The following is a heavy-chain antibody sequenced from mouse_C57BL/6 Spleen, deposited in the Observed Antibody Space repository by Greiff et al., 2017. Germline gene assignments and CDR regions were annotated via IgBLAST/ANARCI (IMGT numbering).Heavy chain of an antibody. CDR1: GFTFTDYY. J-gene: IGHJ2*01. CDR3: ARSYGSSLAY. D-gene: IGHD1-1*01. Sequence: DVMLVESGGGLVQPGGSLSLSCAASGFTFTDYYMSWVRQPPGKALEWLGFIRNKANGYTTEYSASVKGRFTISRDNSQSILYLQMNALRAEDSATYYCARSYGSSLAYWGQGTTLTVSS. CDR2: IRNKANGYTT. V-gene: IGHV7-3*01.